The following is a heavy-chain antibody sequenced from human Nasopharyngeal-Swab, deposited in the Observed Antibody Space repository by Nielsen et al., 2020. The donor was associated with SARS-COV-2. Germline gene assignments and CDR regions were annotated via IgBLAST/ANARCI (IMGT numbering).Heavy chain of an antibody. Sequence: SETLSLTCTVSGGSISSGGYYWSWIRQHPGKGLEWIGYIYYSGSTYYNPSLKSRVTISVDTSKNQFSLKLSSVTAADTAVYYCARAEAVVRGVTHFDYWGQGTLVTVSS. CDR2: IYYSGST. J-gene: IGHJ4*02. CDR1: GGSISSGGYY. CDR3: ARAEAVVRGVTHFDY. V-gene: IGHV4-31*03. D-gene: IGHD3-10*01.